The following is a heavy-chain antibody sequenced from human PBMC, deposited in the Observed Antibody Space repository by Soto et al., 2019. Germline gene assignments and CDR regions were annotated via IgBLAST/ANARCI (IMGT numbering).Heavy chain of an antibody. J-gene: IGHJ4*01. CDR1: GDIVSSNSAG. CDR3: ARGEQYSGRIFDY. Sequence: PSQTLSLTFVITGDIVSSNSAGWSWVRQSPSRGLEWLGRTYYRSKLYYEYAVSVRGRITINPDTSKNQYSLQLNSVTPEDTAVYFCARGEQYSGRIFDYWGQGTLVTVSS. CDR2: TYYRSKLYY. D-gene: IGHD1-26*01. V-gene: IGHV6-1*01.